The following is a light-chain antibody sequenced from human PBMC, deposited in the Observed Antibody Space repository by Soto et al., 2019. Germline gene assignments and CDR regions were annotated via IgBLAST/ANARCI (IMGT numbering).Light chain of an antibody. CDR1: QSVSRSY. CDR3: QQYGSSPPIT. CDR2: GAS. Sequence: ENVLTQSPDTLSLSPGERATLSCRASQSVSRSYLAWYQQKPGQAPRLLIYGASSRATGIPDRFSGSGSGTDFTLTISRLEPEDFAVYYCQQYGSSPPITLGQGTRLEIK. V-gene: IGKV3-20*01. J-gene: IGKJ5*01.